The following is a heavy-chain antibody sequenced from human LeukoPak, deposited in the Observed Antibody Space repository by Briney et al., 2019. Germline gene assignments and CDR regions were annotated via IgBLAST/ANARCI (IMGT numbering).Heavy chain of an antibody. Sequence: SQTLSLTCTVSGGSISSGDYYWSWIRQRPGKGLEWIGYIYYSGSTYYNPSLKSRVTISVDTSKNQFSLKLSSVTAADTAVYYCARGSGSYFFDYWGQGTLVTVSS. CDR1: GGSISSGDYY. V-gene: IGHV4-30-4*01. CDR3: ARGSGSYFFDY. CDR2: IYYSGST. D-gene: IGHD3-10*01. J-gene: IGHJ4*02.